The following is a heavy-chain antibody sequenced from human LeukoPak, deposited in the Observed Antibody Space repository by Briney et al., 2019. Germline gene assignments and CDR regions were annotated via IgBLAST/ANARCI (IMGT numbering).Heavy chain of an antibody. D-gene: IGHD6-13*01. CDR2: INPNGGGT. V-gene: IGHV1-2*02. CDR1: GYTFIGFY. CDR3: ARYQRQQLILGWLDP. Sequence: ASVKVSCKTSGYTFIGFYIHWVRQAPGQGLEWMGWINPNGGGTHYAQKFLGRVTMTSDTSVTTAYMELSSLTSDDTAVYYCARYQRQQLILGWLDPWGQGTLVTVSS. J-gene: IGHJ5*02.